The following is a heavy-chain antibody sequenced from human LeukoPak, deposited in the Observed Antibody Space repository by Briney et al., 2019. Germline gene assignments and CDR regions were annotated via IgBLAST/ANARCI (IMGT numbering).Heavy chain of an antibody. J-gene: IGHJ6*03. V-gene: IGHV4-34*01. CDR1: GGSFSGYY. CDR2: INHSGST. Sequence: SETLSLTCAVYGGSFSGYYWSWIRQPPGKGLEWIGEINHSGSTNYNPFLKSRVTISVDTSKNQFSLKLSSVTAADTAVYYCARLLAATYYYYYMDVWGKGTTVTVSS. CDR3: ARLLAATYYYYYMDV. D-gene: IGHD6-6*01.